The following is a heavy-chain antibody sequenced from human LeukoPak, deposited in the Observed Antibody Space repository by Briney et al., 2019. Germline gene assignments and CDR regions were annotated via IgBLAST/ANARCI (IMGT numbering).Heavy chain of an antibody. CDR2: IYYSGST. Sequence: PSETLSLTCTVSGGSMSGYYWSWIRQPPGKGLEWIGYIYYSGSTYYNPSLKSRVTISVDTSKNQFSLKLSSVTAADTAVYYCAESSGDNWFDPWGQGTLVTVSS. CDR1: GGSMSGYY. J-gene: IGHJ5*02. CDR3: AESSGDNWFDP. V-gene: IGHV4-59*04. D-gene: IGHD2-15*01.